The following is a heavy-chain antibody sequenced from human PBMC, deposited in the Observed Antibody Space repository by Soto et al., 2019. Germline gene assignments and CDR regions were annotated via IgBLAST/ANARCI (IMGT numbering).Heavy chain of an antibody. D-gene: IGHD1-26*01. V-gene: IGHV4-59*01. CDR1: GGSISSYY. CDR2: IYYSGST. Sequence: SETLSLTCTVSGGSISSYYWSWIRQPPGKGLEWIGYIYYSGSTNYNPSLKSRVTISVDTSKNQFSLKLSSVTAADTAVYYCARGRGSYLVYFDYWGQGTLVTVSS. J-gene: IGHJ4*02. CDR3: ARGRGSYLVYFDY.